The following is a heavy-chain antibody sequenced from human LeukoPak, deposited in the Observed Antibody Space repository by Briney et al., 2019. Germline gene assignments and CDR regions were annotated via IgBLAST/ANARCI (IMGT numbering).Heavy chain of an antibody. V-gene: IGHV1-2*06. Sequence: GGSVKVSCKASGYTFSDYYMYWLRQAPGEGLEWMGRINPKSGDTNYAQNFQGRVTMTRDTSMNTAYMELSRLRSDDTAVYFCARDRWGNWNYFSDAFDIWGQGTMVTVSS. CDR3: ARDRWGNWNYFSDAFDI. CDR1: GYTFSDYY. J-gene: IGHJ3*02. D-gene: IGHD1-7*01. CDR2: INPKSGDT.